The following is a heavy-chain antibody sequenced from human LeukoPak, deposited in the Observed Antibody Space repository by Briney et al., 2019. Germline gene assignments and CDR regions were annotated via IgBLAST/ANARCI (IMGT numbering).Heavy chain of an antibody. CDR1: GFTFSSYA. CDR3: TSYGGTDYYGTGSYYPGNDY. D-gene: IGHD3-10*01. J-gene: IGHJ4*02. Sequence: GGSLRLSCAASGFTFSSYAMHWVRQAPGKGLEWVAVISYDGSNKYYADSVEGRFTISRDNSKNTLYLQVNSLRAEDTAVYYCTSYGGTDYYGTGSYYPGNDYWGQGPRAIVTS. CDR2: ISYDGSNK. V-gene: IGHV3-30*04.